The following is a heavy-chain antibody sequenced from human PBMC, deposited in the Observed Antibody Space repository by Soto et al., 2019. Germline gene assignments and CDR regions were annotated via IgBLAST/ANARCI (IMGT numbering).Heavy chain of an antibody. Sequence: ASVKVSCKATGYTFTSYYMHWVRQAPGQGLEWMGIINPSGGSTSYAQKFQGRVTMTSDTSTSTVYMELSSLRSEDTAVYYCARSSSWYWFDPWGQGTLVTVSS. CDR2: INPSGGST. D-gene: IGHD6-13*01. J-gene: IGHJ5*02. CDR3: ARSSSWYWFDP. CDR1: GYTFTSYY. V-gene: IGHV1-46*01.